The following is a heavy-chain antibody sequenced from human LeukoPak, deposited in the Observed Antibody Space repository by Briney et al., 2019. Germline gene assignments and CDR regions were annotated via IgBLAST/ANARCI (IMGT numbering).Heavy chain of an antibody. V-gene: IGHV1-18*01. D-gene: IGHD6-19*01. CDR2: ISAYNGNT. CDR3: ARAGPGSGWYFDY. CDR1: GYIFINYD. J-gene: IGHJ4*02. Sequence: ASVKVSCKASGYIFINYDISWVRQAPGQGLEWMGWISAYNGNTNYAQKLQGRVTMTTDTSTSTAYMELRGLRFNDTAVYYCARAGPGSGWYFDYWGQGTLVTVSS.